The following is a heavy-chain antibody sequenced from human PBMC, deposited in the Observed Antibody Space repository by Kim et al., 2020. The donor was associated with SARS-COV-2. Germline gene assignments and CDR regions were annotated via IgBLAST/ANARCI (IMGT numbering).Heavy chain of an antibody. J-gene: IGHJ4*02. D-gene: IGHD3-10*01. V-gene: IGHV3-11*06. CDR2: YT. CDR3: ASGSTYYFDY. Sequence: YTNSSDSVTGRCTITRDNANNSLYLQMNSLRAEDTAVYYCASGSTYYFDYWGQGTLVTVSS.